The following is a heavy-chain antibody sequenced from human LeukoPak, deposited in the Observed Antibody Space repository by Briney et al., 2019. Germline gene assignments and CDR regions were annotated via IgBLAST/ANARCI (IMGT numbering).Heavy chain of an antibody. J-gene: IGHJ4*02. CDR2: IYSSGST. CDR3: SREGRWLQLGFDY. D-gene: IGHD5-24*01. CDR1: GASMSSFY. V-gene: IGHV4-59*01. Sequence: PSQTLSLTCTVSGASMSSFYWSWIRQSPGKGLEWIGYIYSSGSTNYNPSLKSRVTISVDTSKSQFSLKLSSVTAADTAVYFCSREGRWLQLGFDYWGRGTLVTVSS.